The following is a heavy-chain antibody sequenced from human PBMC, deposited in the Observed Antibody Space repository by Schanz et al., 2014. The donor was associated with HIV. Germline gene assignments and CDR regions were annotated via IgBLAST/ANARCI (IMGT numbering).Heavy chain of an antibody. D-gene: IGHD2-21*02. J-gene: IGHJ4*02. CDR3: ARTYTGDWSTGAD. CDR2: ILPIFDTT. CDR1: GGTFSSSA. Sequence: QVQLVQSGAEVKKPGSSVKVSCKASGGTFSSSAISWVRQAPGQGLEWMGGILPIFDTTNYAQKFQGRVTITADKSTSTVYMDLSSLRSEDTAVYYCARTYTGDWSTGADWGQGTLVTVSS. V-gene: IGHV1-69*06.